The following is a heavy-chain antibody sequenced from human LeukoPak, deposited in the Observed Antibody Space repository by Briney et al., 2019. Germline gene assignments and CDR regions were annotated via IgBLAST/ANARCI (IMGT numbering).Heavy chain of an antibody. D-gene: IGHD1-26*01. CDR2: ISYDGSNK. CDR1: GFTFSSYA. V-gene: IGHV3-30-3*01. CDR3: ARDLGLVGATFGY. J-gene: IGHJ4*02. Sequence: GGSLRLSCAASGFTFSSYAMSWVRQAPGKGLEWVAVISYDGSNKYYADSVKGRFTISRDNSKNTLYLQMNSLRAEDTAVYYCARDLGLVGATFGYWGQGTLVTVSS.